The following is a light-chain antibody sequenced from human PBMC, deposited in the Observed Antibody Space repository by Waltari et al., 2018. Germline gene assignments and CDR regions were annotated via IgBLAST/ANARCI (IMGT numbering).Light chain of an antibody. V-gene: IGLV2-18*01. CDR2: EVS. Sequence: QSALTQPPSVSGSPGQSVTISCTGTSNDVGPFDRVSWYQQPPGTAPKLLIFEVSNRPSGVPDRFSGSASDDTASLTISGLQAEDEADYYCCLYTTNFYVFAPATKVTVL. CDR3: CLYTTNFYV. CDR1: SNDVGPFDR. J-gene: IGLJ1*01.